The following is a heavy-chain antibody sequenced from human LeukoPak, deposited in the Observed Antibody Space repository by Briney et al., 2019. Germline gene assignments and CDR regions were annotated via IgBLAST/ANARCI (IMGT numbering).Heavy chain of an antibody. V-gene: IGHV4-59*01. J-gene: IGHJ3*02. CDR1: GGSISSYH. CDR2: IYSSGSS. D-gene: IGHD3-22*01. CDR3: ARARNYYDSSGFYYEGDAFDI. Sequence: SETLSLTCTVSGGSISSYHWSWIRQPPGKGLESIGYIYSSGSSHYNPSLKSRVTISVDTSKNQFSLKLSSVTAADTAVYYCARARNYYDSSGFYYEGDAFDIWGQGTMVTVSS.